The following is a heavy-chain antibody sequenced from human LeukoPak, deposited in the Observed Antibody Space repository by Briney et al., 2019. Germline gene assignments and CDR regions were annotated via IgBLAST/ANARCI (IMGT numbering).Heavy chain of an antibody. CDR3: ARESYYYDPYGKGYYYGMDV. CDR1: VYTFTSYG. D-gene: IGHD3-22*01. J-gene: IGHJ6*02. V-gene: IGHV1-18*01. CDR2: IRTYNGNT. Sequence: ASVKVSCKASVYTFTSYGISWVRQAPGQGPEWSGWIRTYNGNTTYAQNFPGRVTLTRDTSTSTVYMGLSSLRSEDTAVYYCARESYYYDPYGKGYYYGMDVWGQGTTVTVSS.